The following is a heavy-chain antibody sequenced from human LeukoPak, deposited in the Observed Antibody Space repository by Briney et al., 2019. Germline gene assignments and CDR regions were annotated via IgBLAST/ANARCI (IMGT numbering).Heavy chain of an antibody. J-gene: IGHJ4*02. CDR3: ARDATSGSYYIDY. D-gene: IGHD1-26*01. CDR2: IKPDGSDK. CDR1: GFTFSNHW. Sequence: GGSLRLSCAASGFTFSNHWMSWVRQAPGKGLEWVASIKPDGSDKYYVDSVKGRFTISRDSAKNSLYVQMNNLRAEDTAVYYCARDATSGSYYIDYWGQGTLVTVSS. V-gene: IGHV3-7*03.